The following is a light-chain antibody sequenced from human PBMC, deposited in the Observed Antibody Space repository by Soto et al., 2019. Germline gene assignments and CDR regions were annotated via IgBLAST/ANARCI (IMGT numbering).Light chain of an antibody. CDR1: QSINDW. CDR3: QLYNSYSCT. CDR2: RAS. J-gene: IGKJ2*02. Sequence: DSQMTQSPSTLSASVGDRVTIACRASQSINDWLAWYQQKPGKAPKLLIYRASNLQSGVTSRFSGSGSGTEFTLTVSSLQPDDFATYYCQLYNSYSCTFGQGTKLEIK. V-gene: IGKV1-5*03.